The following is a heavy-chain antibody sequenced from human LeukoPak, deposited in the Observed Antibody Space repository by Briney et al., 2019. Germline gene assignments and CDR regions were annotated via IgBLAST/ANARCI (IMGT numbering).Heavy chain of an antibody. CDR1: GFTFSNYR. J-gene: IGHJ4*02. V-gene: IGHV3-21*01. CDR3: ARLHPEVMVATYDY. Sequence: PGGSPRLSCAASGFTFSNYRMNWVRQAPGKGLEWVSSISSSSSYIYYADSVKGRFTISRDNAKNSLYLQMNSLRAEDTAVYYCARLHPEVMVATYDYWGQGTLVTVSS. CDR2: ISSSSSYI. D-gene: IGHD5-12*01.